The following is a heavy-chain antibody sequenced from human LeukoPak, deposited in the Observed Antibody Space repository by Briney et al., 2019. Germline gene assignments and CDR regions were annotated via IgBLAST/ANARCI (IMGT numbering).Heavy chain of an antibody. CDR2: IWYDGSNK. CDR1: GFTFSIYG. Sequence: GGSLRLSCAASGFTFSIYGMHWVRQAPGKGLEWVAVIWYDGSNKYYADSVKGRFTISRDNSKNTLYLQMNSLRAEDTAVYYCARVADPFTGAYYFDYWGQGTLVTVSS. CDR3: ARVADPFTGAYYFDY. J-gene: IGHJ4*02. D-gene: IGHD3-10*01. V-gene: IGHV3-33*01.